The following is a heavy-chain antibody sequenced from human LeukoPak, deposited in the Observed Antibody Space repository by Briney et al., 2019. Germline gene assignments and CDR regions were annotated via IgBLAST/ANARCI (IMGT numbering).Heavy chain of an antibody. CDR3: ARSEAHGDYGSYYFDY. D-gene: IGHD4-17*01. J-gene: IGHJ4*02. CDR2: INHSGST. CDR1: GGSFSGYY. Sequence: SETLSLTCAVYGGSFSGYYWSWIRQPPGKGLEWIGEINHSGSTNYNPSLKSRVTISVDTSKNQFSLKLSSVTAADTAVYYCARSEAHGDYGSYYFDYWGQGTLVTVSS. V-gene: IGHV4-34*01.